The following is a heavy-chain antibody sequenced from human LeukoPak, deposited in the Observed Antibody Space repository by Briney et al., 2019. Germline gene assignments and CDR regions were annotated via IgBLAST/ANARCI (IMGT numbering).Heavy chain of an antibody. CDR3: ARLTGYGGGKCYGSGSYYNPYYFDY. CDR2: IYYSGST. V-gene: IGHV4-39*01. CDR1: GGSISSSSYY. J-gene: IGHJ4*02. D-gene: IGHD3-10*01. Sequence: SETLSLTCTVSGGSISSSSYYWGWIRQPPGKGLEWIGSIYYSGSTYYNPSLKSRVTISVDTSKNQFSLKLSSVTAADTAVYYCARLTGYGGGKCYGSGSYYNPYYFDYWGQGTLVTVSS.